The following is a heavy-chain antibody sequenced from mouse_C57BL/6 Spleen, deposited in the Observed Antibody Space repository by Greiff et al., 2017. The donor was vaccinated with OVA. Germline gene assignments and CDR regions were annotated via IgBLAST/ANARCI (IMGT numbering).Heavy chain of an antibody. J-gene: IGHJ2*01. D-gene: IGHD1-1*01. CDR3: ARGTTVVAPHFDY. CDR2: INPNNGGT. V-gene: IGHV1-26*01. Sequence: EVQLQQSGPELVKPGASVKISCKASGYTFTDYYMNWVKQSHGKSLEWIGDINPNNGGTSYNQKFKGKATLTVDKSSSTAYMELRSLTSEDSAVYYCARGTTVVAPHFDYWGQGTTLAVSS. CDR1: GYTFTDYY.